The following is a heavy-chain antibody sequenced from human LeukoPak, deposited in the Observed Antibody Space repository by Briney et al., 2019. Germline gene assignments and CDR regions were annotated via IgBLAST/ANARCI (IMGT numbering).Heavy chain of an antibody. D-gene: IGHD5-18*01. Sequence: GGSLRLSCAASGFTVSNNYMSWVRQALGKGLEWVSVIYSGGSTYYADSVKGRFTISRDNSKNTLYLQMNSLRAEDTAVYYCARARYSYGLDYWGQGTLVTVFS. V-gene: IGHV3-53*01. CDR1: GFTVSNNY. CDR2: IYSGGST. CDR3: ARARYSYGLDY. J-gene: IGHJ4*02.